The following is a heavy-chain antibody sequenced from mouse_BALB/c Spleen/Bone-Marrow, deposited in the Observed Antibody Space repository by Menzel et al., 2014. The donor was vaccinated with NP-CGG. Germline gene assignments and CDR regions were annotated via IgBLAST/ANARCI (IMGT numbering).Heavy chain of an antibody. CDR3: ARGVDYVSWFAY. CDR2: INTNGGDT. CDR1: GFTFSNYG. J-gene: IGHJ3*01. Sequence: EVKLMESGGGLVQPGGSLKLSCAASGFTFSNYGMSWVRQTPDKRLEFVATINTNGGDTYYPDSVKGRFTISRDNAKNTQYLQMSSLKSEDTAMYYRARGVDYVSWFAYWGQGTLVAVSA. V-gene: IGHV5-6-3*01. D-gene: IGHD2-4*01.